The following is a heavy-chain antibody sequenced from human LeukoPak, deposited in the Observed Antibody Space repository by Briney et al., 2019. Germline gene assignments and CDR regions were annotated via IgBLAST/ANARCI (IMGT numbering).Heavy chain of an antibody. Sequence: GASVKVSCKAPGYTFTSYYMHWVRQAPGQGLEWMGIINPSGGSTSYAQKFQGRVTMTRDTSTSTVYMELSSLRSEDTAVYYCARVLRDYYDSSGYLDYWGQGTLVTVSS. CDR2: INPSGGST. CDR3: ARVLRDYYDSSGYLDY. J-gene: IGHJ4*02. D-gene: IGHD3-22*01. CDR1: GYTFTSYY. V-gene: IGHV1-46*01.